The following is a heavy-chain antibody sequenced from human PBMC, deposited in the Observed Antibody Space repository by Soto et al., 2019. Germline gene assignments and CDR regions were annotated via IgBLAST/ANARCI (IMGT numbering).Heavy chain of an antibody. CDR1: GYTFTSCY. Sequence: ASVKVSCKASGYTFTSCYMHWVRQAPGQGLEWMGIINPSGGSTSYAQKFQGRVTMTRDTSTSTVHMELSSLRSEDTAVYYCARTSRLDFPLSNFDYWGHGTLVTVSS. CDR2: INPSGGST. V-gene: IGHV1-46*03. J-gene: IGHJ4*01. CDR3: ARTSRLDFPLSNFDY. D-gene: IGHD3-9*01.